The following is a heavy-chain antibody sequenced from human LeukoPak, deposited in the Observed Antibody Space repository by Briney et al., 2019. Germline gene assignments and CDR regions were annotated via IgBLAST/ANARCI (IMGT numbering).Heavy chain of an antibody. CDR3: AKSGLNRFDY. V-gene: IGHV3-23*01. J-gene: IGHJ4*02. Sequence: GALRLSCAASGFTFNNYGMHWVRQAPGKGLEWVSAISGRDGSTYYADSVKGRFTISRDNSKNTLYLQMNSLRAEDTAVFYCAKSGLNRFDYWGQGTLVTVSS. CDR2: ISGRDGST. D-gene: IGHD2-15*01. CDR1: GFTFNNYG.